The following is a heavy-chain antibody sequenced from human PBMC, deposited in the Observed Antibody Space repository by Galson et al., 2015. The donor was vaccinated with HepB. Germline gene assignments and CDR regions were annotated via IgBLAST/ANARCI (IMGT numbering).Heavy chain of an antibody. CDR3: ARDPPPIAAAGTGFYYYYGMDV. J-gene: IGHJ6*02. CDR1: GFTFSSYG. D-gene: IGHD6-13*01. V-gene: IGHV3-33*01. Sequence: SLRLSCAASGFTFSSYGMHWVRQAPGKGLEWVAVIWYDGSNKYYADSVKGRFTISRDNSKNTLYLQMNSLRAEDTAVYYCARDPPPIAAAGTGFYYYYGMDVWGQGTTVTVSS. CDR2: IWYDGSNK.